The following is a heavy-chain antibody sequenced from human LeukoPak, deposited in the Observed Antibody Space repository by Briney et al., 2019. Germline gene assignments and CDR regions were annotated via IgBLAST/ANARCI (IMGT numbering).Heavy chain of an antibody. CDR1: GFSFSSYS. CDR2: ISSSSGYI. J-gene: IGHJ2*01. Sequence: PGGSLRLSCEASGFSFSSYSMNWVRQAPGKGLEWVSSISSSSGYINYADSVKGRFTISRDNAKSSLYLQMNSLRAEDTAVYYCARVVTNFWYFDLWGRGTLVTVSS. CDR3: ARVVTNFWYFDL. D-gene: IGHD2-21*02. V-gene: IGHV3-21*01.